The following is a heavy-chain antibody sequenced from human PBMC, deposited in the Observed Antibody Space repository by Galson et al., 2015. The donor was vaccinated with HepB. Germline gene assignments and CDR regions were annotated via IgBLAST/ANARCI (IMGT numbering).Heavy chain of an antibody. V-gene: IGHV3-20*04. CDR2: INWNGGDT. D-gene: IGHD4-23*01. CDR3: ARDRPLRWPNHDAFDI. J-gene: IGHJ3*02. Sequence: SLRLSCAATGFIFDDYDMSWVRQVPGKGLEWVSGINWNGGDTDYADSVKGRSTISRDNAKNPLYLQMNSLRAEEPALYYCARDRPLRWPNHDAFDIWGQGTMVTVSS. CDR1: GFIFDDYD.